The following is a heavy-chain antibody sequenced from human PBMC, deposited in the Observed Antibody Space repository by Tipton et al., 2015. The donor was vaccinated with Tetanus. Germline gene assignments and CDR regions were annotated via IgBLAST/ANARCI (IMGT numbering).Heavy chain of an antibody. Sequence: TLSLTCTVSGGSISDSDYHWGWVRQPPGKGLDWIGSIYYSGNTYYKPSLKSRVTISVDTSKTQFSLKLTSVTAADTAVYYCSREKSSSSDYWGQGTLVTVSS. CDR1: GGSISDSDYH. V-gene: IGHV4-39*01. CDR2: IYYSGNT. CDR3: SREKSSSSDY. D-gene: IGHD6-6*01. J-gene: IGHJ4*02.